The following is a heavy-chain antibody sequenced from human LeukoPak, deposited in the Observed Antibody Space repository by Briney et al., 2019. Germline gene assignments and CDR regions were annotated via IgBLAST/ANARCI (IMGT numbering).Heavy chain of an antibody. CDR3: ARTRGVIGPRGFDY. CDR2: IYSGGST. V-gene: IGHV3-53*01. D-gene: IGHD3-10*01. Sequence: SGGSLRLSCAASVFTVSSNYMSWVRQAPGKGLEWVSVIYSGGSTYYADSVKGRFTISRDNSKNTLYLQMNSLRAEDTAVYYCARTRGVIGPRGFDYWGQGTLVTVSS. CDR1: VFTVSSNY. J-gene: IGHJ4*02.